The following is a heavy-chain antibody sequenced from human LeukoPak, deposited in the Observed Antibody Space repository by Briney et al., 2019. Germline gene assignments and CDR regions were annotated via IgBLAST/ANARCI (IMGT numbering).Heavy chain of an antibody. CDR1: GYTFTSYG. CDR3: ARDLSQQYRKTFRGYRFCPGMGV. Sequence: ASVKVSCKTSGYTFTSYGISWVRQAPGQGLEWMGWISGYNSNTNYAQKLQGRVTMTTDTSTSTAYMELRSLRPDDTAVYYCARDLSQQYRKTFRGYRFCPGMGVWGQGTPVPV. J-gene: IGHJ6*02. CDR2: ISGYNSNT. V-gene: IGHV1-18*01. D-gene: IGHD5-12*01.